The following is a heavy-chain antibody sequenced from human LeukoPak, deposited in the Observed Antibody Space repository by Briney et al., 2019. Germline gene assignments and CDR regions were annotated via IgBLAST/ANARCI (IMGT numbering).Heavy chain of an antibody. CDR3: ARVLVQTQKRYSDSSGYYLRFDYYGMDV. CDR1: GGTFSSYA. D-gene: IGHD3-22*01. CDR2: ISAYNGNT. V-gene: IGHV1-18*01. J-gene: IGHJ6*02. Sequence: ASVKVSCKASGGTFSSYAISWVRQAPGQGLEWMGWISAYNGNTNYAQKLQGRVTMTTDTSTSTAYMELRSLRSDDTAVYYCARVLVQTQKRYSDSSGYYLRFDYYGMDVWGQGTTVTVSS.